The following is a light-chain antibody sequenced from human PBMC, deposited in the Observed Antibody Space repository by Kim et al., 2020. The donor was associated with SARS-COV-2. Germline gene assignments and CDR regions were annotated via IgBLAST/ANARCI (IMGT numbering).Light chain of an antibody. CDR1: QDTGSF. Sequence: DIQLTQSPSFLSASVGDRVTITCRTSQDTGSFLAWYQQKPGKAPKLLIHLASTLQSGLPSRFSGSGSGTQFTLTINSLQPEDFATYYCQQLITYPITFGQVTRLEIK. V-gene: IGKV1-9*01. CDR2: LAS. CDR3: QQLITYPIT. J-gene: IGKJ5*01.